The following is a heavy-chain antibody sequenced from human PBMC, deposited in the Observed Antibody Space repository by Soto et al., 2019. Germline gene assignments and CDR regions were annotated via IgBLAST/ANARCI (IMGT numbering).Heavy chain of an antibody. V-gene: IGHV1-69*13. CDR3: ARDSSSWSNYYYYYGMDV. CDR2: IIPIFGTA. Sequence: SVKVSCKASGGTFSSYAISWVRQAPGQGLEWMGGIIPIFGTANYAQKFQGRVTITADESTSTAYMELSSLRSEDTAVYYCARDSSSWSNYYYYYGMDVWGQGTTVTVSS. J-gene: IGHJ6*02. D-gene: IGHD6-13*01. CDR1: GGTFSSYA.